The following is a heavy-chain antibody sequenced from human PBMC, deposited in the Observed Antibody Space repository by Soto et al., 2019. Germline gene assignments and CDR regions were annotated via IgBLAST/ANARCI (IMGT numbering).Heavy chain of an antibody. D-gene: IGHD6-19*01. V-gene: IGHV3-66*01. CDR2: LYSGGNT. CDR1: GFSVSRNY. J-gene: IGHJ4*02. Sequence: GGSLRLFCAASGFSVSRNYMNWVRQPPGKGLEWVSVLYSGGNTYYTDSVKGRFTISRDDSKNTLYLQMNNLRAEDTAVYYCARGLQWLLPFDFWGQGTLVTVSS. CDR3: ARGLQWLLPFDF.